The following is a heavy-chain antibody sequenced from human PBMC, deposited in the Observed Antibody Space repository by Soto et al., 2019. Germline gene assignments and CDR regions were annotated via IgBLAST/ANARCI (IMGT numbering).Heavy chain of an antibody. CDR2: INPTGGST. J-gene: IGHJ4*02. V-gene: IGHV1-46*01. D-gene: IGHD2-15*01. Sequence: ASVKVSCKASGYTFTSYYMHWVRQAPGQGLEWMGIINPTGGSTSYAQRFQGRVTITADESTSTAYMELSSLRSEDTAVYYCARELRYCSGGSCYFLPGIDYWGQGTLVTVSS. CDR1: GYTFTSYY. CDR3: ARELRYCSGGSCYFLPGIDY.